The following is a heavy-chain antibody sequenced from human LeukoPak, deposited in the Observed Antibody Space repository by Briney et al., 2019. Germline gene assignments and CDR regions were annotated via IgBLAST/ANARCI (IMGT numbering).Heavy chain of an antibody. V-gene: IGHV3-20*04. J-gene: IGHJ4*02. CDR3: AREGDILTGYYPFDY. D-gene: IGHD3-9*01. CDR2: INWNGGST. CDR1: GFTFDDYG. Sequence: GGSLRLSCAASGFTFDDYGMSWVRQAPGKGLEWVSGINWNGGSTGYADSVKGRFTISRGNAKNSLYLQMNSLRAEDTALYYCAREGDILTGYYPFDYWGQGTLVTVSS.